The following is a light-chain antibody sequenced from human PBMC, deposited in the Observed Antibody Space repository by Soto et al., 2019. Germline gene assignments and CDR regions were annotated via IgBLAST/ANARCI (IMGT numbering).Light chain of an antibody. J-gene: IGKJ4*01. CDR1: RGINTW. CDR3: QQADESPLT. V-gene: IGKV1-12*01. CDR2: ATS. Sequence: DIQMTQFPSFVAASVGDRVTITCRASRGINTWLAWYQQKPGKALKLLIHATSNLQSWVPSRFRDSGSGTDFTLTISSLQPEDFATYYGQQADESPLTFGGGTKVEIK.